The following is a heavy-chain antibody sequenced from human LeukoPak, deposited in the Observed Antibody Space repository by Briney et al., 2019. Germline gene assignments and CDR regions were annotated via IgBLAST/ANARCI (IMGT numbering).Heavy chain of an antibody. CDR3: TLPWGSGSYYDY. CDR2: IKSKTDGGTT. D-gene: IGHD3-10*01. J-gene: IGHJ4*02. Sequence: PGGSLRLSCAASGFTFSNARLNWVRQAPGKGLEWVGHIKSKTDGGTTDYAAPVKGRFTISRDDSKNTLFLQMNSLKTEGTAVYYCTLPWGSGSYYDYWGQGTLVTVSS. V-gene: IGHV3-15*01. CDR1: GFTFSNAR.